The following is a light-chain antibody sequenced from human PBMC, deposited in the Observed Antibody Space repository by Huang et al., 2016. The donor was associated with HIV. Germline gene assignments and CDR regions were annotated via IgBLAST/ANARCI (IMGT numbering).Light chain of an antibody. Sequence: DIVLTQSPGSLAGSLGERVTLKCKSSQSVFSSSTSKDYLAWFQQKPGQPPRLLIYWDSTRECGIPGRFSGRGSGTDFTLTISGLEAADLATYYCQQYDSRPQTFGRGTKVEI. CDR2: WDS. CDR1: QSVFSSSTSKDY. CDR3: QQYDSRPQT. J-gene: IGKJ4*01. V-gene: IGKV4-1*01.